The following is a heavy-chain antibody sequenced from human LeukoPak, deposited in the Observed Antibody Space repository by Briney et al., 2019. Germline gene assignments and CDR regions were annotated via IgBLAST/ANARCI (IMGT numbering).Heavy chain of an antibody. Sequence: SETLSLTCTVSGDSISSSDYYWAWIRQPPGKGLEWIGGIYYNGNSYYNPSLKSRVTISVDTSKNQFSLRLTSVTAADTAVYYCASPVAAAGRYYYYMDVWGKGTTVTVSS. CDR1: GDSISSSDYY. CDR3: ASPVAAAGRYYYYMDV. J-gene: IGHJ6*03. D-gene: IGHD6-13*01. CDR2: IYYNGNS. V-gene: IGHV4-39*01.